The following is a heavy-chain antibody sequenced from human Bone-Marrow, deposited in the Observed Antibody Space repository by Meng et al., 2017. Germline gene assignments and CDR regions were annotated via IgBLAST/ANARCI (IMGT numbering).Heavy chain of an antibody. D-gene: IGHD6-13*01. J-gene: IGHJ4*02. Sequence: GGSLRLSCAASGFTFDDYGMSWVRQVPGKGLEWVSGIDWNGGGTGYADSVKGRFTISRDNAKNSLYLQMNSLRAEDTAVYYCARAWGKPTFEQQLMGRTPHFDYWGQGTLVTVSS. V-gene: IGHV3-20*04. CDR2: IDWNGGGT. CDR3: ARAWGKPTFEQQLMGRTPHFDY. CDR1: GFTFDDYG.